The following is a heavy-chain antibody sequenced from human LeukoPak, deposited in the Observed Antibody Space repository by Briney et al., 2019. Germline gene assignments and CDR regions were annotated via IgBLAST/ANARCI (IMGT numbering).Heavy chain of an antibody. Sequence: GGSLRLSCAASGFTFSSYWMSWVRQAPGKGLEWVANIKQDGSEKYYVDSVEGRFTISRDNAKNSLYLQMNSLRAEDTAVYYCARASLRYFDWLLSHDAFDIWGQGTMVTVSS. CDR2: IKQDGSEK. CDR3: ARASLRYFDWLLSHDAFDI. V-gene: IGHV3-7*01. CDR1: GFTFSSYW. D-gene: IGHD3-9*01. J-gene: IGHJ3*02.